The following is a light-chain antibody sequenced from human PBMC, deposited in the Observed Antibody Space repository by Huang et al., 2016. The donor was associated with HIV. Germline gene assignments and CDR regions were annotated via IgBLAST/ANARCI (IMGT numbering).Light chain of an antibody. Sequence: EIVMTQSPATLSVSPGERATLSCRASQSISSNLAWYQQKPGQAPRRLIDGASTRATGIPARCSGSGCGTEFTLTISSLQSEDFAVYYCQQYDNWPPWTFGQGTKVEIK. CDR2: GAS. CDR1: QSISSN. J-gene: IGKJ1*01. CDR3: QQYDNWPPWT. V-gene: IGKV3-15*01.